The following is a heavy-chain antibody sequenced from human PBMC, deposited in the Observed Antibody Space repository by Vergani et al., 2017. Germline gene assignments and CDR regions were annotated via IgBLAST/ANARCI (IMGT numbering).Heavy chain of an antibody. V-gene: IGHV1-69*13. Sequence: QVQLVQSGAEVKKPGSSVKVSCKASGGTFSSYAISWVRQAPGQGLEWMGRIIPIFGTANYAQKFQGRVTITADESTSTAYMELSSLRSEDTAVYYCARDRGYCSGGSCYSEYYYYYGMDVWGQGTTVTVSS. CDR1: GGTFSSYA. CDR2: IIPIFGTA. D-gene: IGHD2-15*01. J-gene: IGHJ6*02. CDR3: ARDRGYCSGGSCYSEYYYYYGMDV.